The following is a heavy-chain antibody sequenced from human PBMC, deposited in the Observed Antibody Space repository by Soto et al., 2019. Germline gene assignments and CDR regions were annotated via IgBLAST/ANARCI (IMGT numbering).Heavy chain of an antibody. CDR1: GFTFSSGA. Sequence: WGSLRLSCAASGFTFSSGAMSWVRQGPGKGLEWVSSISVSGGSTSYADSVKGRFTISRDNSKNTLDLHMNSLRAEDTAVYFCAKGNWGHEAAFHFESWGKGKMVNVSS. V-gene: IGHV3-23*01. J-gene: IGHJ4*02. D-gene: IGHD3-16*01. CDR3: AKGNWGHEAAFHFES. CDR2: ISVSGGST.